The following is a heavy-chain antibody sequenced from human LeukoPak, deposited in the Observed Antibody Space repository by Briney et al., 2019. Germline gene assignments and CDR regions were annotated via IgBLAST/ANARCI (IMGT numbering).Heavy chain of an antibody. CDR2: ISYDGSNK. J-gene: IGHJ4*02. V-gene: IGHV3-30-3*01. Sequence: GGSLRLSCAASGFTFSSYAVHWVRQAPGKGLEWVAVISYDGSNKYYADSVKGRFTISRDNSKNTLYLQMNSLRAEDTAVYYCARSAYNWNWDYWGQGTLVTVSS. CDR3: ARSAYNWNWDY. CDR1: GFTFSSYA. D-gene: IGHD1-7*01.